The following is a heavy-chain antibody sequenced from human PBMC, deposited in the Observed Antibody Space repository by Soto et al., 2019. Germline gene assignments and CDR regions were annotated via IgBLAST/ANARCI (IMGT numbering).Heavy chain of an antibody. CDR3: ARDGTLYDSSGYYYLY. D-gene: IGHD3-22*01. Sequence: QVQLVQSGAEVKKPGSSVKVSCKASGGTFSSSAISWVRQAPGQGLEWMGGIIPIFSTANYAQKFQGRVTITADESTRTAYMELSSLRSEDTAVYYCARDGTLYDSSGYYYLYWGQGTLVTVSS. CDR1: GGTFSSSA. CDR2: IIPIFSTA. J-gene: IGHJ4*02. V-gene: IGHV1-69*01.